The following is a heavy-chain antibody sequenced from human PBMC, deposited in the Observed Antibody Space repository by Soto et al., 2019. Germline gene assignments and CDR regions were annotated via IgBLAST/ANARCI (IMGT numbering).Heavy chain of an antibody. D-gene: IGHD3-10*01. Sequence: QLQLQESGPGLVKPSETLSLACTVSSGSVSMNTYFWDWIRQSPGKGLEWIGSVYYSGSTYYNPSLRTRVSISVDTSQSQFSLQLRSVTAADTAVYYCVGQDVRFETPGPDHWGPGTPVTVSS. J-gene: IGHJ4*02. CDR2: VYYSGST. V-gene: IGHV4-39*01. CDR1: SGSVSMNTYF. CDR3: VGQDVRFETPGPDH.